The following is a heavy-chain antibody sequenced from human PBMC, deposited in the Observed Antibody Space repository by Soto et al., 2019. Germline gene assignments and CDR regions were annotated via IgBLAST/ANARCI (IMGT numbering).Heavy chain of an antibody. D-gene: IGHD2-21*02. Sequence: ASVKVSCKPSGYPFNTYYLHWVRQAPGQGLEWMGMIHPSGGGSTYAQKFLGRVTMTMDSSTSTVFMELTSLRSADTAVYYCARGGHIAVVTDSFDSWG. J-gene: IGHJ4*01. CDR3: ARGGHIAVVTDSFDS. CDR1: GYPFNTYY. V-gene: IGHV1-46*02. CDR2: IHPSGGGS.